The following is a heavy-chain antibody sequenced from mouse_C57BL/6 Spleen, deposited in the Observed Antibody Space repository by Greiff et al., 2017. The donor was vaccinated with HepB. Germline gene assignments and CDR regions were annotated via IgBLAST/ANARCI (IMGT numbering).Heavy chain of an antibody. V-gene: IGHV1-81*01. J-gene: IGHJ1*03. D-gene: IGHD1-1*01. CDR2: IYPRSGNT. CDR1: GYTFTSYG. CDR3: ARWGYYGSSYAYFDV. Sequence: VQLQQSGAELARPGASVKLSCKASGYTFTSYGISWVKQRTGQGLEWIGEIYPRSGNTYYNEKFKGKATLTADKSSSTAYMELRSLTSEDSAVYFCARWGYYGSSYAYFDVWGTGTTVTVSS.